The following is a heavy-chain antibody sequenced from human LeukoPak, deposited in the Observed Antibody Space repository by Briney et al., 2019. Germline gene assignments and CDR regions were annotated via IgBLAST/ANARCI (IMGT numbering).Heavy chain of an antibody. CDR3: AKDRVGIPYINWFDP. J-gene: IGHJ5*02. D-gene: IGHD5-18*01. Sequence: GGCLRLPCAASGFTFDDYTMHWVRQAPGKGLEWVSLISWDGGSTYYADSVKGRFTISRDNSKNTLYLQMNSLRAEDTAVYYCAKDRVGIPYINWFDPWGQGTLVTVSS. CDR2: ISWDGGST. CDR1: GFTFDDYT. V-gene: IGHV3-43*01.